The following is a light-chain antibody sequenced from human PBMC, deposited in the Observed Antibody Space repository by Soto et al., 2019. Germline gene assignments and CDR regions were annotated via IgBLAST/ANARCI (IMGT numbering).Light chain of an antibody. J-gene: IGLJ1*01. V-gene: IGLV2-14*01. CDR1: SSDVGGYNY. CDR2: DVS. Sequence: QSALTQPASVSGSPGQSITISCTGTSSDVGGYNYVSWYQQHPGKAPKLLIYDVSYRPSGASNRFSGSKSGNTASLTISGLQAEDEAYYFCSSYTSTITFYVFGTGTKVTV. CDR3: SSYTSTITFYV.